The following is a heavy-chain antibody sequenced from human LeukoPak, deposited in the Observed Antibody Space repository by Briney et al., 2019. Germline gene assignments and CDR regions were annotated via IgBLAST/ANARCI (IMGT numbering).Heavy chain of an antibody. J-gene: IGHJ4*02. V-gene: IGHV1-24*01. Sequence: ASVKVSCKVSGYTLTELSMHWVRQAPGKRLEWMGGFDPEDGETIYAQKFQGRVTMTEDTSTDTAYMELSSLRSEDTAVYYCATGFGYYDILTGYNYLDYWGQGTLVTVSS. D-gene: IGHD3-9*01. CDR3: ATGFGYYDILTGYNYLDY. CDR1: GYTLTELS. CDR2: FDPEDGET.